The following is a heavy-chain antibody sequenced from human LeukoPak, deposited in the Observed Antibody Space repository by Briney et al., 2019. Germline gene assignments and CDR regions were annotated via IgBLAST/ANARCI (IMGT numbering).Heavy chain of an antibody. CDR1: GGSFSGYY. Sequence: PSETLSLTCAVYGGSFSGYYWSWIRQPPGKGLEWIGEINHSGSTNYNPSLKSRVTISVDTSKNQFSLKLSSVTAADTAVYYCARRRYCSGGSCYPEYYYYMDVWAKGTTVTVSS. D-gene: IGHD2-15*01. J-gene: IGHJ6*03. CDR2: INHSGST. V-gene: IGHV4-34*01. CDR3: ARRRYCSGGSCYPEYYYYMDV.